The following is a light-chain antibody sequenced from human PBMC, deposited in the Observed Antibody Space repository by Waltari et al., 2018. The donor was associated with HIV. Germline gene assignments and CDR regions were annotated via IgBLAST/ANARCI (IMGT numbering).Light chain of an antibody. CDR3: QVCDSISDHPGV. J-gene: IGLJ1*01. Sequence: SYVLTQPPSVSVAPGQTGRNTCGGTKVGSKNVHWYQQKPRQAPVLVVFNGGDRLSGIPQRLSGSSSENTANVTISRVEVGDEADYYCQVCDSISDHPGVFGSGTKVTVL. CDR2: NGG. CDR1: KVGSKN. V-gene: IGLV3-21*02.